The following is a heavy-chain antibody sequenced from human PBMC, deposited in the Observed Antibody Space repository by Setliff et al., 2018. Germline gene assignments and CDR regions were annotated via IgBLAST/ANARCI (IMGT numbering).Heavy chain of an antibody. CDR2: IYTSWST. D-gene: IGHD1-1*01. CDR3: ARTGTYRYFDY. CDR1: DDSISSRTYY. J-gene: IGHJ4*02. V-gene: IGHV4-61*09. Sequence: SETLSLTCTVSDDSISSRTYYWSWIRQPAGKGLEWIGHIYTSWSTVYNPSLQSRVTISVDTSKNQFSLSLSSVTAADTAVYYCARTGTYRYFDYWGQGTRVTVSS.